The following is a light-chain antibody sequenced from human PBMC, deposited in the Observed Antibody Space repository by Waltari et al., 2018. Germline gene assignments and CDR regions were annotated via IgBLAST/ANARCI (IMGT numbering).Light chain of an antibody. Sequence: DIVMTQSPDSVAVSLGERATISCKSGQSVFYSSDNKNYLAWYQQRPGQPPTLLIYWASTRESGGPDRFSGSGSGTDFTLTISSLQAEDVAVYYCQQYYTAPWTFGQGTKVEI. CDR1: QSVFYSSDNKNY. J-gene: IGKJ1*01. CDR2: WAS. CDR3: QQYYTAPWT. V-gene: IGKV4-1*01.